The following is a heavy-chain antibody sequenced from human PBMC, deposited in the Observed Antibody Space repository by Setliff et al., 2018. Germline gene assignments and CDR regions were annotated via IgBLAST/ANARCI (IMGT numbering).Heavy chain of an antibody. CDR2: INPNFGDT. V-gene: IGHV1-2*02. D-gene: IGHD3-10*01. Sequence: ASVKVSCKTSAYTFSGYYIHWVRQAPGQGLQWMGWINPNFGDTNYAPKFQGRFTISRDNARNSLSLQMNSLRTEDTAVYYCARDGVFYAMDVWGHGTTVTVSS. CDR3: ARDGVFYAMDV. CDR1: AYTFSGYY. J-gene: IGHJ6*02.